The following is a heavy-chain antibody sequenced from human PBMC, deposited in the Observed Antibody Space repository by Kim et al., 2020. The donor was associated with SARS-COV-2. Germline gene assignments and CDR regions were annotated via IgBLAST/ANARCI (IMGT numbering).Heavy chain of an antibody. CDR2: IYYSGST. V-gene: IGHV4-39*07. CDR1: GGSISSSSYY. Sequence: SETLSLTCTVSGGSISSSSYYWGWIRQPPGKGLEWIGSIYYSGSTYYNPSLKSRVTISVDTSKNQFSLKLSSVTAADTAVYYCARELYYYGSNNWFDPWGQGTLVTVSS. J-gene: IGHJ5*02. D-gene: IGHD3-10*01. CDR3: ARELYYYGSNNWFDP.